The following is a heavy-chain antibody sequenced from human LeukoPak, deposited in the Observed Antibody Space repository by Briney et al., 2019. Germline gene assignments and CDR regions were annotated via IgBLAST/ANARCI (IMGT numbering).Heavy chain of an antibody. V-gene: IGHV4-38-2*02. CDR3: ARGFITVITPYFDY. D-gene: IGHD4-23*01. CDR1: GYSISSGYY. Sequence: PSETLSLTCTVSGYSISSGYYWGWIRQPPGKGLEWIGSIYHSGSTYYNPSLKSRVTISLDTSKNEFSLKLSSVTAADTAVYYCARGFITVITPYFDYWGQGTLVTVSS. J-gene: IGHJ4*02. CDR2: IYHSGST.